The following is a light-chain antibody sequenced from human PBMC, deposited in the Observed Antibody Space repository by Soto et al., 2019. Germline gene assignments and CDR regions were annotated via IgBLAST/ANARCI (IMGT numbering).Light chain of an antibody. J-gene: IGLJ1*01. Sequence: QSALTQPASVSGSPGQSITISCTGTSSDVGGNKYVSWYQHYPGKAPKLMICDVSNRPSGVSNRFSGSKSGNTASLTISGLQAEDEADYYCSAFTGTTYVFGTGT. CDR2: DVS. V-gene: IGLV2-14*03. CDR1: SSDVGGNKY. CDR3: SAFTGTTYV.